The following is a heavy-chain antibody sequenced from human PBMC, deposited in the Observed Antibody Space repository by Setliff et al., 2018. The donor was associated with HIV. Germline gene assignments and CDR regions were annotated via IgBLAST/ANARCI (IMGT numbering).Heavy chain of an antibody. J-gene: IGHJ4*02. CDR1: DDTFTRFG. CDR3: ASGVGHFDTSYSEKY. Sequence: AASVKVSCKASDDTFTRFGISWVRQAPGQGLEWVGAIFPRIGTTNHAQKFQGRVTITADKSISTVYMKMTSLRSEDTAVYYCASGVGHFDTSYSEKYWGQGTLVTVSS. D-gene: IGHD3-10*01. CDR2: IFPRIGTT. V-gene: IGHV1-69*06.